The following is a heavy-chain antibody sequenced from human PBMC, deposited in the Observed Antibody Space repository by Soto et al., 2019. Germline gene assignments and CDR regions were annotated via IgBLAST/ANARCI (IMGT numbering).Heavy chain of an antibody. CDR3: ARDGRPGSSWYGDYYYYGMDV. CDR2: IWYDGSNK. J-gene: IGHJ6*02. V-gene: IGHV3-33*01. CDR1: GFSFSSYG. Sequence: GGSLGLSCAASGFSFSSYGMHWVRQAPGKGLEWVAVIWYDGSNKYYADSVKGRFTISRDNSKNTLYLQMNSLRAEDTAVYYCARDGRPGSSWYGDYYYYGMDVWGQGTTVTVSS. D-gene: IGHD6-13*01.